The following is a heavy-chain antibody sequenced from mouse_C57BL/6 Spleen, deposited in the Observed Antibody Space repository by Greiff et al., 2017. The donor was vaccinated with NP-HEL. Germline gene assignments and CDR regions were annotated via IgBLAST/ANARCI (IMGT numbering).Heavy chain of an antibody. CDR2: INPGSGGT. CDR3: ARGDYYGDWYFDV. V-gene: IGHV1-54*01. J-gene: IGHJ1*03. Sequence: QVHVKQSGAELVRPGTSVKVSCKASGYAFTNYLIEWVKQRPGQGLEWIGVINPGSGGTNYNEKFKGKATLTADKSSSTAYMQLSSLTSEDSAVYFCARGDYYGDWYFDVWGTGTTVTVSS. D-gene: IGHD2-1*01. CDR1: GYAFTNYL.